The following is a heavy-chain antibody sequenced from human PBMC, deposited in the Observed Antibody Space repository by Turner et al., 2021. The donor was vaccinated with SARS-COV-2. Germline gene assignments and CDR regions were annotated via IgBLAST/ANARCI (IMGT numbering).Heavy chain of an antibody. CDR3: VRDRPRPGDRDALDI. V-gene: IGHV3-23*01. J-gene: IGHJ3*02. Sequence: PCAAAGFTFNTYAMSWVRQAPGEGLVWVSVVSGLGDTRFYTDSVRSRITTSRSNTKTRVYLQMNSLRPDDTALYYCVRDRPRPGDRDALDIWGQGTMVTVSS. CDR1: GFTFNTYA. CDR2: VSGLGDTR. D-gene: IGHD7-27*01.